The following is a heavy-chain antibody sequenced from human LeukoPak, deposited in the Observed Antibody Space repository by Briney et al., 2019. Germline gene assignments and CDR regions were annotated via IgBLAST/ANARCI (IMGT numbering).Heavy chain of an antibody. D-gene: IGHD3-10*01. CDR1: GFTFSSYW. CDR3: ARAEYYYGSGDGLFDY. CDR2: IKQDGSEK. Sequence: GGSLRLSCAASGFTFSSYWMSWVRQAPGKGLEWVANIKQDGSEKYYVDSVKGRFTISRDSAKNSLYLQMNSLRAEDTAVYYCARAEYYYGSGDGLFDYWGQGTLVTVSS. J-gene: IGHJ4*02. V-gene: IGHV3-7*01.